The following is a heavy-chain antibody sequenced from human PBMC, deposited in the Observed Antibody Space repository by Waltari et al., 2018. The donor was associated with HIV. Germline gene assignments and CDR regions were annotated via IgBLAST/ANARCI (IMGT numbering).Heavy chain of an antibody. V-gene: IGHV3-48*02. CDR1: GFTFSSYS. CDR3: ARGGYSYALS. D-gene: IGHD5-18*01. CDR2: SSSSSSTR. J-gene: IGHJ4*02. Sequence: EVQLVESGGGLVQPGGSLRLSCAASGFTFSSYSMNWVRPAPGKGLEWVSYSSSSSSTRYYADSVKGRFTIARDNAKNSLYLQMNSLRDEDTAVYYCARGGYSYALSWGQGTLVTVSS.